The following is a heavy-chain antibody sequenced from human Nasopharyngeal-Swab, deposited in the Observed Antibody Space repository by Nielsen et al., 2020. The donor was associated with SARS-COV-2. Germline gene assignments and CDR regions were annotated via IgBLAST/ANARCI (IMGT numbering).Heavy chain of an antibody. Sequence: ASVKVSCKASGYTFTSYYMHWVRQAPGQGLEWMGIINPSGGSTSYAQKFQGRITMTRDTSTSTAYMELSSLTSEDTAIYYCATPGYRSGHYFFDNWGQGTLVTVSS. CDR1: GYTFTSYY. J-gene: IGHJ4*02. CDR2: INPSGGST. CDR3: ATPGYRSGHYFFDN. V-gene: IGHV1-46*01. D-gene: IGHD5-18*01.